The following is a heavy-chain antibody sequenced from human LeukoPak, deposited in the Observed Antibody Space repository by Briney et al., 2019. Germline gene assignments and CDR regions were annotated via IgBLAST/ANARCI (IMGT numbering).Heavy chain of an antibody. J-gene: IGHJ4*02. CDR2: ISSSGSTI. CDR1: GFTFSSYE. Sequence: GSLRLSCAASGFTFSSYEMNWVRQAPGKGLEWVSYISSSGSTIYYADSVKGRFTISRDNAKNSLYLQMNSLRAEDTAVYYCARDLTFTASSFTRKQRLPPEGYWGQGTLVTVSS. V-gene: IGHV3-48*03. CDR3: ARDLTFTASSFTRKQRLPPEGY. D-gene: IGHD6-19*01.